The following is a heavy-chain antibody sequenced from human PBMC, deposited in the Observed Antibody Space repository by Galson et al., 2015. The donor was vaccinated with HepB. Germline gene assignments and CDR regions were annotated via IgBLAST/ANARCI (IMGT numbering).Heavy chain of an antibody. CDR2: IYPGDSDT. J-gene: IGHJ4*02. CDR3: ARHPEFRGYSYGPVPNFDY. V-gene: IGHV5-51*01. D-gene: IGHD5-18*01. CDR1: GYSFTSYW. Sequence: QSGAEVKKPGESLKISCKGSGYSFTSYWIGWVRQMPGKGLEWMGIIYPGDSDTRYSPSFQGQVTISADKSISTAYLQWSSLKASDAAMYYCARHPEFRGYSYGPVPNFDYWGQGTLVTVSS.